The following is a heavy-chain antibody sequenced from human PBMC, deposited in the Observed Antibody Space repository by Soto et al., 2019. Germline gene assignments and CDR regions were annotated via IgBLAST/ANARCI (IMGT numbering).Heavy chain of an antibody. CDR2: TYYSGST. CDR3: ATPSTVTPDYYYMEV. D-gene: IGHD4-17*01. CDR1: GGSISSGGYY. V-gene: IGHV4-31*03. Sequence: PSETLSLTCTVSGGSISSGGYYWSWIRQHPGKGLEWIGYTYYSGSTYYNPSLKSRVTISVDTSKNQFSLKLSSVTAADTAVYYCATPSTVTPDYYYMEVWGKGTTVTVSS. J-gene: IGHJ6*03.